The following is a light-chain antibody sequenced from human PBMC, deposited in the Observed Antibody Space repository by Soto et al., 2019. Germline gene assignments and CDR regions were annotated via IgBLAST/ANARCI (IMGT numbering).Light chain of an antibody. CDR3: QQSYSTPIT. Sequence: DLQMTQSPSSPSASVGDRVNITCRASQSISSYLNWYQQKPGKAPKLLIYAASSLQSGVPSRFSGSGSGTDFTLTISSLQPEDFATYYCQQSYSTPITFGQGTRLEIK. CDR1: QSISSY. CDR2: AAS. V-gene: IGKV1-39*01. J-gene: IGKJ5*01.